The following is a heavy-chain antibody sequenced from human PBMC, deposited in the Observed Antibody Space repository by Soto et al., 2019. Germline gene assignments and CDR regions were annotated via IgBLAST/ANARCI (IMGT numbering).Heavy chain of an antibody. V-gene: IGHV1-58*01. CDR1: GFTFTSSA. CDR3: AARHFWSGPWTDRRLHY. Sequence: SVKVSCKASGFTFTSSAVQWVRQARGQRLEWIGWIVVGCGNTNYAQKFQERVTITRDMSTSTAYMELSSLRSEDMAVYYCAARHFWSGPWTDRRLHYWGQGTLVTVS. CDR2: IVVGCGNT. D-gene: IGHD3-3*02. J-gene: IGHJ4*02.